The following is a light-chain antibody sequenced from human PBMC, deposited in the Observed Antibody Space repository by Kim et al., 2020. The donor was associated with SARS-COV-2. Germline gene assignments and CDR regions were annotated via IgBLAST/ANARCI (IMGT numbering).Light chain of an antibody. CDR1: QSIGTY. Sequence: DIQMTQSPSSLAASVGDRVTIACRASQSIGTYLNWYQQKPGKAPKLLIYAASTLQSGVPSRFSGSGSGTDFTITSLQPEDFATYYCQQSHTTPLLTFGGGTKVDIK. V-gene: IGKV1-39*01. CDR3: QQSHTTPLLT. CDR2: AAS. J-gene: IGKJ4*01.